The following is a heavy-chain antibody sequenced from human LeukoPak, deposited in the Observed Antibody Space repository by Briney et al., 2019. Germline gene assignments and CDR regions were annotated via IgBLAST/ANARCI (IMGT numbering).Heavy chain of an antibody. D-gene: IGHD6-19*01. CDR3: ASLSKSAPYRSGWPPDC. J-gene: IGHJ4*02. CDR2: IYPDDSDT. CDR1: GYTFTNHW. V-gene: IGHV5-51*01. Sequence: GESLKISCKGSGYTFTNHWIAWVRQMPGKGLEWMGVIYPDDSDTRYSPSVQGKVTISADKSISTAYLQWNTLKASDNAMYYCASLSKSAPYRSGWPPDCLGQATLVTVSS.